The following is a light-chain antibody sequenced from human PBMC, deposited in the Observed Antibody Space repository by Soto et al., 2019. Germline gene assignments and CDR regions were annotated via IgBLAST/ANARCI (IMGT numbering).Light chain of an antibody. CDR2: EVS. CDR1: SSDVGGYNY. CDR3: SSYTSSSTLV. J-gene: IGLJ3*02. V-gene: IGLV2-14*01. Sequence: QSVLTQPASVSGSPGQSITISCTGTSSDVGGYNYVSWYQQHPGKAPKLMIYEVSNRPSGVSNRFSGSKSGNTASLTISGFQAEDEADYYCSSYTSSSTLVFGGGTKPTVL.